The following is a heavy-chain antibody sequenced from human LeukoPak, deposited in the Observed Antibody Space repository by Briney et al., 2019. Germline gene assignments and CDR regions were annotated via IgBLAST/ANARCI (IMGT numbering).Heavy chain of an antibody. D-gene: IGHD3-9*01. V-gene: IGHV3-7*01. J-gene: IGHJ4*02. CDR1: GFTFSSYW. Sequence: GGSLRLSCAASGFTFSSYWMSWVRQAPGKGLEWVANIKQDGSEKYYADSVKGRFTISRDNAKNSLYLQMNSLRAEDTAVYYCARVGDDILTGYSSTKYYFDYWGQGTLVTVSS. CDR2: IKQDGSEK. CDR3: ARVGDDILTGYSSTKYYFDY.